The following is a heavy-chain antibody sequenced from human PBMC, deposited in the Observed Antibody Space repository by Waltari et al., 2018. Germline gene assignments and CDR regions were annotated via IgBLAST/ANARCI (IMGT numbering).Heavy chain of an antibody. CDR1: GFTFSPYA. V-gene: IGHV3-30*04. CDR2: ISNNERNI. J-gene: IGHJ6*02. Sequence: QVQLVESGGGVVQPGRSLRLSCAASGFTFSPYAMHWFRQAPGKGLEWVAVISNNERNIYYRDSVKGRFTISRDNSKKMLFLQMNSLRAEDTAVYYCARDYCDRTNCHGMDVWGQGTTVTVSS. CDR3: ARDYCDRTNCHGMDV. D-gene: IGHD3-22*01.